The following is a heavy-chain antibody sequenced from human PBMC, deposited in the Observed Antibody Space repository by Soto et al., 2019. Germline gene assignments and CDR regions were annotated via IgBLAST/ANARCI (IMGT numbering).Heavy chain of an antibody. J-gene: IGHJ4*02. D-gene: IGHD3-22*01. CDR1: DFTSSNTW. V-gene: IGHV3-15*07. CDR3: TTVFTYYYDSSGYYSYYFDY. Sequence: PGGTLRTSCASYDFTSSNTWMNRFRQAPAKRLEWFGRIKSKTDGGTTDYAAPVKGRFTISRDDSKNTLYLQMNSLKTEDTAVYYCTTVFTYYYDSSGYYSYYFDYWGQGT. CDR2: IKSKTDGGTT.